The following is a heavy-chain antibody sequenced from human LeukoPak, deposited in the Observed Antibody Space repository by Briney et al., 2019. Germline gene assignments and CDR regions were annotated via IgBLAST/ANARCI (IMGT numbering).Heavy chain of an antibody. CDR1: GFTFSSYE. CDR3: ARDPSSGNYGAYYYYYMDV. Sequence: PGGSLRLSCAASGFTFSSYEMNWVRQAPGKGLEWVSYISSSGSTIYYADSVKGRFTISRDNAKNSLYLQMNSLRAEDTAVYYCARDPSSGNYGAYYYYYMDVWGKGTTVTISS. J-gene: IGHJ6*03. V-gene: IGHV3-48*03. CDR2: ISSSGSTI. D-gene: IGHD3-22*01.